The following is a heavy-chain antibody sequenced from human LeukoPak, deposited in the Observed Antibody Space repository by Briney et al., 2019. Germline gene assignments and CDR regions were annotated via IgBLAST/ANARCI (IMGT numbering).Heavy chain of an antibody. Sequence: SQTLSLTCAISGDSVSSNSAAWNWIRQSPSRGLEWLGRTYYRSKWYNDYAVSVKSRITINPDTSKNQFSLKLSSVTAADTAVYYCARRVRGVITHNWFDPWGQGTLVTVSS. CDR1: GDSVSSNSAA. CDR3: ARRVRGVITHNWFDP. CDR2: TYYRSKWYN. V-gene: IGHV6-1*01. D-gene: IGHD3-10*01. J-gene: IGHJ5*02.